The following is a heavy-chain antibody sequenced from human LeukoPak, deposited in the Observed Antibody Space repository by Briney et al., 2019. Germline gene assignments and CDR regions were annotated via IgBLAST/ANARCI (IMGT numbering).Heavy chain of an antibody. V-gene: IGHV2-5*02. D-gene: IGHD5-18*01. CDR2: IYWDDDK. CDR1: GFSLSTSGVG. J-gene: IGHJ4*02. Sequence: SGPTLVNPTQTLTLTCTFSGFSLSTSGVGVGWIRQPPGKALEWLALIYWDDDKRYSPSLKSRLTITKDTSKNQVVLTMTNMDPVDTATYYCAHNAGGYSYGYPPYFDYWGRGTLVTVSS. CDR3: AHNAGGYSYGYPPYFDY.